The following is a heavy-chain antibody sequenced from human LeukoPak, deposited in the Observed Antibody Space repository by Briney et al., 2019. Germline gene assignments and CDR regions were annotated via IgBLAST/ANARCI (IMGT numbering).Heavy chain of an antibody. V-gene: IGHV3-23*01. CDR2: ISGSGGST. Sequence: SAISGSGGSTYYADSVKGRFTISRDNSKNTLYLQMNSLRAEDTAVYYCAKGSGSLKPFDYWGQGTLVTVSS. D-gene: IGHD3-10*01. J-gene: IGHJ4*02. CDR3: AKGSGSLKPFDY.